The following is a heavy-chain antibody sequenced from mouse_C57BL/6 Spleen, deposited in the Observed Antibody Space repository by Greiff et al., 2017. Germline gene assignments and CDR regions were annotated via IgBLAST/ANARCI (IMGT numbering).Heavy chain of an antibody. CDR3: TRDQGGLYYGSFFDY. CDR1: GFTFSSYA. D-gene: IGHD1-1*01. V-gene: IGHV5-9-1*02. J-gene: IGHJ2*01. Sequence: EVHLVESGEGLVKPGGSLKLSCAASGFTFSSYAMSWVRQTPEKRLEWVAYISSGGDYIYYADTVKGRFTISRDNARNTLYLQMSSLKSEDTAMYYCTRDQGGLYYGSFFDYWGQGTTLTVSS. CDR2: ISSGGDYI.